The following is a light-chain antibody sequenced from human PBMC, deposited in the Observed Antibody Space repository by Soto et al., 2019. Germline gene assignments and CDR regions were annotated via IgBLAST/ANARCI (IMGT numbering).Light chain of an antibody. Sequence: DIVMTPSPLFLSVTPGEPASISCRSSQSLLHSDGYNYLDWYLQKPGQSPQLLIYLGSNRASGIPDRFSGSGSGIDFTLRISRVEAEDVGVYYCMQALQTPWTFGQGTKVEIK. CDR3: MQALQTPWT. CDR2: LGS. J-gene: IGKJ1*01. V-gene: IGKV2-28*01. CDR1: QSLLHSDGYNY.